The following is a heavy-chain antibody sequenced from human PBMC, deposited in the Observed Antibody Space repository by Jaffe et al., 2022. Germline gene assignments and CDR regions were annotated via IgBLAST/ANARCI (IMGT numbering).Heavy chain of an antibody. CDR2: INPNSGGT. V-gene: IGHV1-2*06. CDR1: GYTFTGYY. Sequence: QVQLVQSGAEVKKPGASVKVSCKASGYTFTGYYMHWVRQAPGQGLEWMGRINPNSGGTNYAQKFQGRVTMTRDTSISTAYMELSRLRSDDTAVYYCARDQRLYIWGSYQLDAFDIWGQGTMVTVSS. J-gene: IGHJ3*02. D-gene: IGHD3-16*02. CDR3: ARDQRLYIWGSYQLDAFDI.